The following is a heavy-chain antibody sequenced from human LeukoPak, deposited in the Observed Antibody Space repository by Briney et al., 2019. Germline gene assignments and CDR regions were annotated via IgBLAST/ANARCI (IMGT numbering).Heavy chain of an antibody. CDR2: IYYSGST. V-gene: IGHV4-59*01. Sequence: PSETLSLTSTVSDGSISTYYWIWIRQPPGKGLEWIGYIYYSGSTNYNPSLKSRVTISLDRSKNQFSLKLSSVTAADTAVYYCARMCGGIPSTSLFDYWGQGTLVTVSS. CDR1: DGSISTYY. D-gene: IGHD4-23*01. J-gene: IGHJ4*02. CDR3: ARMCGGIPSTSLFDY.